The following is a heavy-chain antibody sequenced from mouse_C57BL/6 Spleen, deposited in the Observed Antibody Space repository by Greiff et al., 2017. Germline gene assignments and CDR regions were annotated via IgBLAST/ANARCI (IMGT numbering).Heavy chain of an antibody. J-gene: IGHJ1*03. D-gene: IGHD1-1*01. CDR1: GFTFSSYA. CDR2: ISDGGSYT. CDR3: ARENYGSSYGYFDV. V-gene: IGHV5-4*01. Sequence: DVHLVESGGGLVKPGGSLKLSCAASGFTFSSYAMSWVRQTPEKRLEWVATISDGGSYTYYPDNVKGRFTISRDNAKNNLYLQMSHLKSEDTAMYYCARENYGSSYGYFDVWGTGTTVTVSS.